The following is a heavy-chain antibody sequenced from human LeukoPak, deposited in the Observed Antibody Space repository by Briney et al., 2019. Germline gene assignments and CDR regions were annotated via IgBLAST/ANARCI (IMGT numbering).Heavy chain of an antibody. D-gene: IGHD3-22*01. CDR1: GYTFTSYG. CDR2: ISAYNGNT. Sequence: ASVKVSCKASGYTFTSYGISWVRQAPGQGLEWMGWISAYNGNTNYAQKLQGRVTMTTDTSTSTVYMELRSLRSDDTAVYYCARVRDYYDSSGYFGPDYWGQGTLVTVSS. V-gene: IGHV1-18*01. CDR3: ARVRDYYDSSGYFGPDY. J-gene: IGHJ4*02.